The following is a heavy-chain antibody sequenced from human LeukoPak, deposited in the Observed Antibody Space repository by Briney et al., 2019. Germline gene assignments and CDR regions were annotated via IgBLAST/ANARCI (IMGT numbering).Heavy chain of an antibody. CDR1: GGSISSYY. Sequence: SETLSLTCTVSGGSISSYYWSWIRQPPGKGLEWIGYIYYSGSTNYNPSLKSRVTISVDTSKNQFSLKLNSVTAADTAVYYCARDSTDYYDSSGQGLFDYWGQGTLVTVSS. D-gene: IGHD3-22*01. CDR3: ARDSTDYYDSSGQGLFDY. V-gene: IGHV4-59*01. CDR2: IYYSGST. J-gene: IGHJ4*02.